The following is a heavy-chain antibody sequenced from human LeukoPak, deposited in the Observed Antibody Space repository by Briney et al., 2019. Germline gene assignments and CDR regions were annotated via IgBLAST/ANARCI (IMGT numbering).Heavy chain of an antibody. CDR2: ISSNGGST. Sequence: GGSLRLSCSASGATFSSYAMHSVRQAPGKGLEYVSAISSNGGSTYYADSVKGRFTISRDNSKNTLYLQMSSLRAEDKAVYYCVKSRTYNYYGYGDYWGQGTLVTVSS. V-gene: IGHV3-64D*06. D-gene: IGHD3-10*01. J-gene: IGHJ4*02. CDR3: VKSRTYNYYGYGDY. CDR1: GATFSSYA.